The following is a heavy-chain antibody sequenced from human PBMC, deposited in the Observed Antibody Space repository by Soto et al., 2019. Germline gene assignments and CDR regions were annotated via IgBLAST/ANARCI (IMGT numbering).Heavy chain of an antibody. Sequence: KTSETLSLTCAVSGYSISSGYYWGWIRRPPGKGLEWIGSIYHSGSTYYNPSLKSRVTISVDTSKNQFSLKLSSVTAADTAVYYCARASADYDILTGYYAYGMDVWGQGTTVTVSS. CDR2: IYHSGST. CDR3: ARASADYDILTGYYAYGMDV. CDR1: GYSISSGYY. D-gene: IGHD3-9*01. V-gene: IGHV4-38-2*01. J-gene: IGHJ6*02.